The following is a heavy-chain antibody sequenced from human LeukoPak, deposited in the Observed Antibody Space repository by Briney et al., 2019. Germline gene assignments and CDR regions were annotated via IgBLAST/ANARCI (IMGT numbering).Heavy chain of an antibody. J-gene: IGHJ2*01. CDR3: ARHGYGGNSANDLLWYFDL. Sequence: KPSGTLSLTCAVSGYSISSGYYWGWIRQPPGKGLEWIGIIYHSGSTYYNPSLKSRVTISVDTSKNQFSLKLSSVTAADTAVYYCARHGYGGNSANDLLWYFDLWGRGTLVTVSS. V-gene: IGHV4-38-2*01. CDR1: GYSISSGYY. CDR2: IYHSGST. D-gene: IGHD4-23*01.